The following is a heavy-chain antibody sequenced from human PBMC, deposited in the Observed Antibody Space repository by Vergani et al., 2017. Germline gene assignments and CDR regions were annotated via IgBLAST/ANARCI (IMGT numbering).Heavy chain of an antibody. CDR3: ARDETWGNDEPYYYGGMDV. D-gene: IGHD1-1*01. Sequence: QVQLVQSGAEVKKPGASVKVSCKASGYTFTGYYMHWVRQAPGQGLEWMGWINPNSGGTNYAQKFQGRVTMTRDTSISTAYRALSRLRSGDTVVYYWARDETWGNDEPYYYGGMDVGSQECTVTVSS. J-gene: IGHJ6*02. CDR1: GYTFTGYY. V-gene: IGHV1-2*02. CDR2: INPNSGGT.